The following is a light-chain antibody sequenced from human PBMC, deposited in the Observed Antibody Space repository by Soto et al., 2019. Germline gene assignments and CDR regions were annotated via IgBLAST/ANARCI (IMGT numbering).Light chain of an antibody. CDR3: QQYVNALT. CDR1: QDINNH. J-gene: IGKJ4*01. V-gene: IGKV1-33*01. CDR2: DAS. Sequence: DIQMTQSPSSLSASAGDRVTITCQASQDINNHLNWYQQKAGRAPKLLINDASNLETGGPSRFSGSGSGTDFTLTISGLQPEDIATYYCQQYVNALTFGGGTKVEIK.